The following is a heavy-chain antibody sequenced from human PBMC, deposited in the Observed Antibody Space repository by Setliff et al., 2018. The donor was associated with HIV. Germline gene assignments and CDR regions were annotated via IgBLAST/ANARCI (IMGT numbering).Heavy chain of an antibody. J-gene: IGHJ5*02. Sequence: GASVKVSCKASGYTFTKNFMHWVRQAPGQRLEWMGWINVGSGNTKYSQKFQGRVTITRDTSASTAYMELSSLKSEDTAVYYCARDIGNVWHNWFDPWGQGTLVTVSS. D-gene: IGHD3-16*02. V-gene: IGHV1-3*01. CDR1: GYTFTKNF. CDR3: ARDIGNVWHNWFDP. CDR2: INVGSGNT.